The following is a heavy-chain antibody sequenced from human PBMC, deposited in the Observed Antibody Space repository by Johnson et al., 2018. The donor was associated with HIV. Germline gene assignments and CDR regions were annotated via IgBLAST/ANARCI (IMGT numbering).Heavy chain of an antibody. D-gene: IGHD3-22*01. J-gene: IGHJ3*02. CDR1: GFTFSSYA. CDR2: IYSGGST. CDR3: ARGRGYYDSSGGQDAFDI. V-gene: IGHV3-NL1*01. Sequence: QMLLVESGGGVVQSGRSLRLSCAASGFTFSSYAMHWVRQAPGKGLEWVAVIYSGGSTGYADSVKGRFTISRDNAKNSLYLQMNSLRAEDTALYYWARGRGYYDSSGGQDAFDIWGQGTMVTVSS.